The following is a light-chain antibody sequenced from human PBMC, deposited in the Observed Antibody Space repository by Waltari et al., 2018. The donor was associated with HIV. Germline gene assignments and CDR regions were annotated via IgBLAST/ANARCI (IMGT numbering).Light chain of an antibody. Sequence: QSVLTQPPSASGTPGQRVTISCSGGRPNIGRNNVYWYQHFPGTAPKLLIFSNDQRPSGVPDRFSGSKSGTSASLAIIGLRFEDEADYFCEAWDDSLSGPVFGGGTKLTVL. V-gene: IGLV1-47*01. CDR3: EAWDDSLSGPV. J-gene: IGLJ3*02. CDR1: RPNIGRNN. CDR2: SND.